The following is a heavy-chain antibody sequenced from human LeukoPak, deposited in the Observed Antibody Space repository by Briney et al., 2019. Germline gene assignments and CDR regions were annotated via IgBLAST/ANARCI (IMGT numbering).Heavy chain of an antibody. CDR1: GYSISSGYY. CDR2: IYHSGST. Sequence: PSETLSLTCTVSGYSISSGYYWGWIRQPPGKGLGWIGSIYHSGSTYYNPYLKSRVTISVDTSKNQFSLKLSSVTAADTAVYYCAREGRYYDSSGYYVGWFDPWGQGTLVTVSS. J-gene: IGHJ5*02. D-gene: IGHD3-22*01. V-gene: IGHV4-38-2*02. CDR3: AREGRYYDSSGYYVGWFDP.